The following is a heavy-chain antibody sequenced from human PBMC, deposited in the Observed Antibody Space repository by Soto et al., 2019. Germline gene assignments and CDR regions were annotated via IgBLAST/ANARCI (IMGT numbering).Heavy chain of an antibody. J-gene: IGHJ4*02. CDR3: ARGEYGRDNDH. D-gene: IGHD3-10*01. Sequence: GGSLRLSCAASGFTFSSYSMNWVRQAPGKGLEWVSYISSSSSTIYYADSVKGRFTISRDNAKNSLYLQMNSLRAEDTAVYYCARGEYGRDNDHWGQRPLVTVST. CDR1: GFTFSSYS. CDR2: ISSSSSTI. V-gene: IGHV3-48*01.